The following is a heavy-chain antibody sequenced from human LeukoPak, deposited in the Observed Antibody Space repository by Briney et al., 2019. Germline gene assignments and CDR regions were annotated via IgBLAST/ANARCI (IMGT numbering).Heavy chain of an antibody. CDR2: TSGSGGST. J-gene: IGHJ4*02. CDR1: GFTFSSYA. D-gene: IGHD2-15*01. Sequence: PGGSLRLSCAASGFTFSSYAMSWVRQAPGKGLEWVSATSGSGGSTYYADSVKGRFTISRDNSKNTLYLQMNSLRPEDTAVYYCAKDQVADSYLASLFDSWGQGTLVTVSS. CDR3: AKDQVADSYLASLFDS. V-gene: IGHV3-23*01.